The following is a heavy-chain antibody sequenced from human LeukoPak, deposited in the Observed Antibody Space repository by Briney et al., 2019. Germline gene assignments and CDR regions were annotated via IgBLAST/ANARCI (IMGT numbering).Heavy chain of an antibody. CDR2: ISWNSGSI. Sequence: QSGGSLRLSCAASGFTFDDYAMHRVRQAPGKGLEWVSGISWNSGSIGYADSVKGRFTISRDNAKNSLYLQMNSLRAEDTALYYCAKSPHPHMIVVVTGPYYFDYWGQGTLVTVSS. J-gene: IGHJ4*02. V-gene: IGHV3-9*01. CDR1: GFTFDDYA. CDR3: AKSPHPHMIVVVTGPYYFDY. D-gene: IGHD3-22*01.